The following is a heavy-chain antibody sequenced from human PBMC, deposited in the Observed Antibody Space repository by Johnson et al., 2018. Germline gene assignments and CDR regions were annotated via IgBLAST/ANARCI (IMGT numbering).Heavy chain of an antibody. V-gene: IGHV3-30-3*01. D-gene: IGHD2-15*01. CDR2: ISYDGSNK. Sequence: QVQLLESGGGVVQPGRSLRLSCAASGFTFSSYAMHWVRPAPGKGLEWVAVISYDGSNKYYADSVKGRFTISRDNSKNTLYLQMNSLRAEDTAVYYCARRPMGYCSGGSCSLSYYYYYMDVWGKGTTVTVSS. CDR1: GFTFSSYA. J-gene: IGHJ6*03. CDR3: ARRPMGYCSGGSCSLSYYYYYMDV.